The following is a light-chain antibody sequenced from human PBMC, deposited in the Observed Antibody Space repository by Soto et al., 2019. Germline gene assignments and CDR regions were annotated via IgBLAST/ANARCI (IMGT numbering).Light chain of an antibody. V-gene: IGKV2-28*01. CDR1: QSLLHSNGYNY. CDR3: MQALQTPPT. CDR2: LGS. J-gene: IGKJ2*01. Sequence: DIVMTQSPLSLPVTHGEPASISCRSSQSLLHSNGYNYLDWYLQKPGQSPQLLIYLGSSRASGVPDRFSGSGSGTDFTLKISRVEAEDVGVYYCMQALQTPPTFGQGTKLEIK.